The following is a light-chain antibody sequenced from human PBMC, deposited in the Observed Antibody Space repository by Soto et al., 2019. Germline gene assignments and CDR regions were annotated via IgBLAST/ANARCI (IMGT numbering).Light chain of an antibody. CDR2: DAS. CDR3: QQYTNTNNPWM. Sequence: DIQMTQSPSTLSASVGDRVTITCRASQSISSWLAWYQQKAGKAPKLLIYDASTLESGVPSRFSGSGSGTEFTLIISGLQPDDYATYYCQQYTNTNNPWMFGQGTKVDI. CDR1: QSISSW. V-gene: IGKV1-5*01. J-gene: IGKJ1*01.